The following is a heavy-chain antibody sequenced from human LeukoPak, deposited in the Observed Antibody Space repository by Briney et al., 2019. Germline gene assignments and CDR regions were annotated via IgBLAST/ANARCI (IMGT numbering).Heavy chain of an antibody. CDR3: ARESAARNSDY. Sequence: ASVKVSCKASGYTFTSYYMHWVRQAPGQGLEWMGIINPSGGSTSYAQKFQGRVTMTRDMSTSTVYMELSSLRSEDTAVYYCARESAARNSDYWGQGTLVTVSS. CDR1: GYTFTSYY. CDR2: INPSGGST. J-gene: IGHJ4*02. V-gene: IGHV1-46*01. D-gene: IGHD6-6*01.